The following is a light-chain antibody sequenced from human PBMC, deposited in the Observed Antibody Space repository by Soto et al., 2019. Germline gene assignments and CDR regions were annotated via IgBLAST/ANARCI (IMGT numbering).Light chain of an antibody. CDR3: QSYDSSLSAWV. J-gene: IGLJ3*02. CDR2: GNT. Sequence: QSVLTQPPSVSGAPGQRVTISCTASCSNIGAGYDVHWYQQLPGTAPKLLIYGNTNRPSGVPDRFSGSKSGTSASLAITGLQAEDEADYYCQSYDSSLSAWVFGGGTKLTVL. V-gene: IGLV1-40*01. CDR1: CSNIGAGYD.